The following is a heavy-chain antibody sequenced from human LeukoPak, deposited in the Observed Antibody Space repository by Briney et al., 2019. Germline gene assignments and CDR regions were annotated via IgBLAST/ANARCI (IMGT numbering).Heavy chain of an antibody. V-gene: IGHV1-46*01. D-gene: IGHD3-10*01. CDR2: INPSGGST. Sequence: ASVKVSCKASGYTFTSYYMHWVRQAPGQGLEWMGIINPSGGSTSYAQKFQGRVTMTRDMPTSTVYMELSSLRSEDTAVYYCARDGGYYGSGSYYPPLDYWGQGTLVTVSS. CDR1: GYTFTSYY. J-gene: IGHJ4*02. CDR3: ARDGGYYGSGSYYPPLDY.